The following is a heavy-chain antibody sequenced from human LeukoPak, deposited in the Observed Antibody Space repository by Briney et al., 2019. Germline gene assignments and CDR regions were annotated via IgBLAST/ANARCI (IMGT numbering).Heavy chain of an antibody. V-gene: IGHV4-61*02. Sequence: TLSLTCSVSGDSIRSGTYYWSWIRQPAGKGLEWIGRIYTSGSTSYNPSLKSRVTISVDTSKTQFSLKLTSVTAADTAVYYCARGGGATRIDYWGQGTLVTVSS. CDR2: IYTSGST. CDR1: GDSIRSGTYY. J-gene: IGHJ4*02. CDR3: ARGGGATRIDY. D-gene: IGHD5-12*01.